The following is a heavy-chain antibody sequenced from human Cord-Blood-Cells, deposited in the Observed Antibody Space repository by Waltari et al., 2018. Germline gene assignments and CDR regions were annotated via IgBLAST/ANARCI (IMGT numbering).Heavy chain of an antibody. J-gene: IGHJ3*02. Sequence: QVTLRESGPALVKPTQTLTLTCTFSGFSLRTSGMCVTWIRQPPGKALEWLALIDWDDDKYYSTSLKTRLTISKDTSKNQVVLTMTNMDPVDTATYYCARIRYNWNYDAFDIWGQGTMVTVSS. D-gene: IGHD1-7*01. CDR2: IDWDDDK. V-gene: IGHV2-70*01. CDR1: GFSLRTSGMC. CDR3: ARIRYNWNYDAFDI.